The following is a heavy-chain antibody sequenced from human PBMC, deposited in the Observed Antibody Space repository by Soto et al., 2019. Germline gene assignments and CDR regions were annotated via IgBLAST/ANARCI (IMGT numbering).Heavy chain of an antibody. CDR1: GDSFNNDG. CDR3: ASWALLDWHNYFALDV. J-gene: IGHJ6*01. D-gene: IGHD3-9*01. Sequence: QVQLVQSGAEVKKPGSSVKVSCKASGDSFNNDGVNWVRQAPGQGLEWVGGIIPHFGPAKYPQKFQGRATITADTPTNAVFMEWLSLTSDDTAIYYCASWALLDWHNYFALDVWGQGTSVTVSS. V-gene: IGHV1-69*06. CDR2: IIPHFGPA.